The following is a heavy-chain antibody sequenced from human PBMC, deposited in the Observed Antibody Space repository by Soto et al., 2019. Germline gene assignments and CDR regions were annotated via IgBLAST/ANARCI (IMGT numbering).Heavy chain of an antibody. Sequence: EVQLVESGGGLVQPGGSLRLSCAASGFTFSGYSMNWVRQAPGKGLEWVSYISSSSSTIYYADSVKGRFTISRDNAKNSLYLQMNSLRAEDTAVYYCARDHKLGLFDYWGQGTLVTVSS. CDR2: ISSSSSTI. CDR3: ARDHKLGLFDY. J-gene: IGHJ4*02. CDR1: GFTFSGYS. V-gene: IGHV3-48*01. D-gene: IGHD7-27*01.